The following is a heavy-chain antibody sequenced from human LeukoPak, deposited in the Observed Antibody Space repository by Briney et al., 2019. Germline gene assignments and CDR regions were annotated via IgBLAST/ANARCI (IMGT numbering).Heavy chain of an antibody. J-gene: IGHJ4*02. V-gene: IGHV3-23*01. CDR3: AKGIYCTSTNCYTPSDH. CDR2: ISAGDGNT. CDR1: GFSCSNYA. Sequence: GGSLRLSCAASGFSCSNYAMSWVRQAPGKGLEWVSTISAGDGNTYYADSVQGRFTFSRDNSRNTLYLQMDSLRAEGTAIYYCAKGIYCTSTNCYTPSDHWGQGTLVTVSS. D-gene: IGHD2-2*02.